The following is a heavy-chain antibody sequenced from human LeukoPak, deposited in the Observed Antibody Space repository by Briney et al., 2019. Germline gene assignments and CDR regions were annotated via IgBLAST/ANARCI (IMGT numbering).Heavy chain of an antibody. CDR3: ARVAGYCSGGSCPRDAFDI. V-gene: IGHV1-18*04. J-gene: IGHJ3*02. CDR1: GYTFTNYG. Sequence: ASVMVSCKASGYTFTNYGISWVRQAPGQGLEWMSWISANNGEIRYAQNFQGRVTMTTDTSTSTAYMELRSLRSDDTAVYYCARVAGYCSGGSCPRDAFDIWGQGTMVTVSS. D-gene: IGHD2-15*01. CDR2: ISANNGEI.